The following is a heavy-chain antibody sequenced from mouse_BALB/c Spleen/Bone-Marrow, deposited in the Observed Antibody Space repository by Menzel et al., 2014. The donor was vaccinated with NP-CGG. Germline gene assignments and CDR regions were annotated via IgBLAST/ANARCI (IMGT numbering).Heavy chain of an antibody. Sequence: VQLKQSGAELVKPGASVKLSCTASGFNIKDTYMHWVKQRPEQGLEWIGRIDPANGNTKYDPKFQGKATITADTSSNTAYLQLSSLTSEDTAVYYCASYYPGSSSFAYWGQGTLVTVSA. D-gene: IGHD1-1*01. J-gene: IGHJ3*01. CDR2: IDPANGNT. V-gene: IGHV14-3*02. CDR3: ASYYPGSSSFAY. CDR1: GFNIKDTY.